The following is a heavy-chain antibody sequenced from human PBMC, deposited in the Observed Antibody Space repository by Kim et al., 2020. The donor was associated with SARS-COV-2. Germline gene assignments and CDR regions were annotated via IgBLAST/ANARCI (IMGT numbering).Heavy chain of an antibody. J-gene: IGHJ6*02. CDR3: AKGPTTVTSSYDYYYYGMDV. Sequence: GGSLRLSCAASGFTFSSYGMHWVRQAPGKGLEWVAVISYDGSNKYYADSVKGRFTISRDNSKNTLYLQMNSLRAEDTAVYYCAKGPTTVTSSYDYYYYGMDVWGQGTTVTVSS. D-gene: IGHD4-17*01. CDR2: ISYDGSNK. CDR1: GFTFSSYG. V-gene: IGHV3-30*18.